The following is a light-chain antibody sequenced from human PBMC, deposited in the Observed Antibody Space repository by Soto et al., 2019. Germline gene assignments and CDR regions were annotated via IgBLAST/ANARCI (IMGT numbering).Light chain of an antibody. CDR3: TSYTSYATGV. V-gene: IGLV2-14*01. CDR2: EVR. J-gene: IGLJ3*02. Sequence: QSALTQPAAVSGPPGQSITISCTGTSSDVGRYNYVSWYQQHSGKAPKLVIYEVRNRPSGISNRFSASKSGNTASVTISGLQAEDEADYYCTSYTSYATGVFGGGTKLTVL. CDR1: SSDVGRYNY.